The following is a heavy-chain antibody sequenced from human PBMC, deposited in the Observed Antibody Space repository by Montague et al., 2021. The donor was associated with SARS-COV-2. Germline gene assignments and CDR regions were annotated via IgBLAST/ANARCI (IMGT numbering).Heavy chain of an antibody. CDR3: ARDRVVPAAIVGNWFDP. J-gene: IGHJ5*02. Sequence: SLRLSCAASGFTFSSNSMNWVRQAPGKGLEWGSSISSSSSYIYYADSVKGRFTISRDNAKNSLYLQMNSLRAEDTAVYYCARDRVVPAAIVGNWFDPWGQGTLVTVSS. CDR2: ISSSSSYI. V-gene: IGHV3-21*01. CDR1: GFTFSSNS. D-gene: IGHD2-2*02.